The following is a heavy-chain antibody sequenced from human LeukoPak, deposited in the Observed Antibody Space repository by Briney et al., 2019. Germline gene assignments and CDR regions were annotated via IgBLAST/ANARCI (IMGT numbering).Heavy chain of an antibody. CDR2: ISSSSSYI. J-gene: IGHJ4*02. CDR1: GFTFSSYS. V-gene: IGHV3-21*04. Sequence: PGGSLRLSCAASGFTFSSYSMNWVRQAPGKGLEWVSSISSSSSYIYYADSVKGRFTISRDNAKNSLYLQMNSLRADDTAVYYCARVARGWHSSSWSPAGSAPAGYWGQGTLVTVSS. CDR3: ARVARGWHSSSWSPAGSAPAGY. D-gene: IGHD6-13*01.